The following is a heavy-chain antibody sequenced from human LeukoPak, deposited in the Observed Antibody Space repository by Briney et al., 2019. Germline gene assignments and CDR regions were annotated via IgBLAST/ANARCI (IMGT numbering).Heavy chain of an antibody. V-gene: IGHV1-69*13. J-gene: IGHJ6*02. CDR3: ARGGLRDYYGSGSYSDV. Sequence: SVKVSCKASGGTFSRFTISWVRQAPGQGFEWMGGVTPMFGTANFAQRFQGRVSITADESTSTAFMELSSLRSEDTAVYYCARGGLRDYYGSGSYSDVWGQGTTVTVSS. CDR1: GGTFSRFT. D-gene: IGHD3-10*01. CDR2: VTPMFGTA.